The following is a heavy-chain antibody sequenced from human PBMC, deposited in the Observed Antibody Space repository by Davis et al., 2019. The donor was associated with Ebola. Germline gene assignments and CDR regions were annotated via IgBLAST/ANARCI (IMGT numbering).Heavy chain of an antibody. CDR1: GFTFTAYY. CDR3: AREGERYGYERDYGMDV. D-gene: IGHD5-12*01. J-gene: IGHJ6*04. V-gene: IGHV1-69*13. Sequence: AASVKVSCKASGFTFTAYYMHWVRQAPGQGLEWMGGIIPIFGTAKYAQKFQGRVTITADESTSTAYMELSSLRSEDTAMYYCAREGERYGYERDYGMDVWGKGTTVTVSS. CDR2: IIPIFGTA.